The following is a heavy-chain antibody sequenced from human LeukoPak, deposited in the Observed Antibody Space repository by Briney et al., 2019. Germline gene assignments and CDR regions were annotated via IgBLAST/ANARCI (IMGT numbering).Heavy chain of an antibody. Sequence: SQTLSLTCTVSGGSISSGDYYWSWIRQPPWKGLEWIGYIYYSGSTYYNPSLKSRVTISVDTSKNQFSLKLSSVTAADTAVYYCARKTFYYDSSGHFDHWGQGTLVTVSS. CDR2: IYYSGST. CDR1: GGSISSGDYY. V-gene: IGHV4-30-4*08. J-gene: IGHJ4*02. D-gene: IGHD3-22*01. CDR3: ARKTFYYDSSGHFDH.